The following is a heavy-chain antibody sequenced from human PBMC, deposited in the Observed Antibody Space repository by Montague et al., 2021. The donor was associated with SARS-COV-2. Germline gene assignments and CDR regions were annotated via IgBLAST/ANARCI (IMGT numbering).Heavy chain of an antibody. D-gene: IGHD3-16*01. CDR3: ARVWVEYYYYYGMDV. V-gene: IGHV3-30*03. Sequence: SLRLSCAASGFTFSSYGMHWVRQAPGKGLEWVAVISYDGSNKYYADSVKGRFTISRDNSKNTLYLQMNSLRAEDTAVYYCARVWVEYYYYYGMDVRGQGTTVTVSS. CDR2: ISYDGSNK. J-gene: IGHJ6*02. CDR1: GFTFSSYG.